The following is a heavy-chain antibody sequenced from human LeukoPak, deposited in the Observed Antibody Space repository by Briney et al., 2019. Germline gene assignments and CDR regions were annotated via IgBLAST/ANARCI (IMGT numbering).Heavy chain of an antibody. CDR2: IIPIFGTA. V-gene: IGHV1-69*05. D-gene: IGHD1-26*01. Sequence: SSLKVYCKACGGTFSSYAIIWVRQAPGKRLEWMGGIIPIFGTANYAQKFQGRVTITTDESTSTAYMELSSLRSEDTAVYYCARARVGATDYFDYWGQGTLATVSS. CDR1: GGTFSSYA. CDR3: ARARVGATDYFDY. J-gene: IGHJ4*02.